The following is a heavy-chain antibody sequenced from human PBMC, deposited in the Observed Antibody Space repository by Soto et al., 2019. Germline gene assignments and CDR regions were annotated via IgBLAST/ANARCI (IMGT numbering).Heavy chain of an antibody. D-gene: IGHD1-20*01. Sequence: DVQLLESGGGLVQPGGSLTLSCAASRFTFSDFAMSWVRQAPGKGLEWVSSIGGGGTDTYYADSVKGRFTISRDNSKNTLYLQMDSLRDEDTAVYYCAKDAVPYNGKWDWFDSWGQGTRVIV. CDR2: IGGGGTDT. J-gene: IGHJ5*01. CDR3: AKDAVPYNGKWDWFDS. CDR1: RFTFSDFA. V-gene: IGHV3-23*01.